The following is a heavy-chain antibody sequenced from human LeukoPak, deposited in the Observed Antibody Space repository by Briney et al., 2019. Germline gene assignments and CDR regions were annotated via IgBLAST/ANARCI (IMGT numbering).Heavy chain of an antibody. CDR1: RFTFSNYG. Sequence: GGSLRLSCAASRFTFSNYGMHWVRQAPGNGLEWVAVIWYDGSNQYYADSVKGRFTISRDNSKNTLYLQMNSLRAEDTAVYYCASDRGWYSDYWGQGTLVTVSS. D-gene: IGHD6-19*01. CDR2: IWYDGSNQ. CDR3: ASDRGWYSDY. J-gene: IGHJ4*02. V-gene: IGHV3-33*01.